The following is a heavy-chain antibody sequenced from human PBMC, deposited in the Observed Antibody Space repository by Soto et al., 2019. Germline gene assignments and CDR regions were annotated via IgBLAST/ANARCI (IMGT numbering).Heavy chain of an antibody. V-gene: IGHV4-34*01. CDR3: ARTNWIYYYGMDV. CDR1: GGSFSGYY. D-gene: IGHD1-20*01. CDR2: INHSGST. Sequence: ETLSLICAVYGGSFSGYYWSWIRQPPGKGLEWIGEINHSGSTNYNPSLKSRVTISVDTSKNQFSLKLSSVTAADTAVYYCARTNWIYYYGMDVWGQGTTVTVSS. J-gene: IGHJ6*02.